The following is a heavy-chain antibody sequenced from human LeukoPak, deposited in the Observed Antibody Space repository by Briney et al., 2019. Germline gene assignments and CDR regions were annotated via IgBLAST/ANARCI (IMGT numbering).Heavy chain of an antibody. D-gene: IGHD6-6*01. CDR3: AREVGSSSSAFDY. V-gene: IGHV1-2*02. CDR2: INPNSGGT. Sequence: ASVKVSCKASGYTFTGYYMHWVRQPPGQGLERMGGINPNSGGTNYAQKFQGRVTMTRDTSISTAYMELSRLRSDDTAVYYCAREVGSSSSAFDYWGQGTLVTVSS. J-gene: IGHJ4*02. CDR1: GYTFTGYY.